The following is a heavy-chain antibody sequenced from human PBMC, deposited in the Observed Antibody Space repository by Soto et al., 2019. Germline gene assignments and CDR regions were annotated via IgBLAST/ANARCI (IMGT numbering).Heavy chain of an antibody. CDR3: ARHGFGSLHCLVDV. V-gene: IGHV4-59*08. D-gene: IGHD3-10*01. Sequence: QVQLQESGPGLVKPSETLSLTCTVSGGSITNYYCSWFRQPPGKGLELIGYIQYNGYSAYNLSLKRQTTMSKNTNKTQFSLMLESVTATDTAVYYCARHGFGSLHCLVDVWGQGTTVIVSS. CDR2: IQYNGYS. CDR1: GGSITNYY. J-gene: IGHJ6*02.